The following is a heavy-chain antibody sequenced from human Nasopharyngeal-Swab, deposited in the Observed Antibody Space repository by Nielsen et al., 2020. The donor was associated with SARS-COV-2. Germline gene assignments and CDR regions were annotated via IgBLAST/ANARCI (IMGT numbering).Heavy chain of an antibody. CDR1: GFTFSSYA. V-gene: IGHV3-23*01. CDR2: ISGSGGST. D-gene: IGHD2-21*02. J-gene: IGHJ3*02. CDR3: AKWSQVTTDAFDI. Sequence: GESLKISCAASGFTFSSYAMSWVRQAPGKGLEWVSAISGSGGSTYYADSVKGRFTISRDNSKNTLYLQMNSLRAEDTAVYYCAKWSQVTTDAFDIWAKGQWSPSLQ.